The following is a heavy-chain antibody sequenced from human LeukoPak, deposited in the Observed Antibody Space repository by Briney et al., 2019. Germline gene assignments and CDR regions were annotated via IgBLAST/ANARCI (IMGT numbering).Heavy chain of an antibody. CDR1: GFTFDDYG. V-gene: IGHV3-21*01. CDR3: ASIHYYDSSGPPRYFDY. CDR2: ISSSSSYI. D-gene: IGHD3-22*01. J-gene: IGHJ4*02. Sequence: GGSLRLSCAASGFTFDDYGMSWVRQAPGKGLEWVSSISSSSSYIYYADSVKGRFTISRDNAKNSLYLQMNSLRAEDTAVYYCASIHYYDSSGPPRYFDYWGQGTLVTVSS.